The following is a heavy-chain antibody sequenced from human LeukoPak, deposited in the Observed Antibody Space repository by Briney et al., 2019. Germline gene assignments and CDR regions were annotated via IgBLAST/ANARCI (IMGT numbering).Heavy chain of an antibody. D-gene: IGHD2-15*01. J-gene: IGHJ4*02. CDR2: IYYSGST. CDR1: GGSISSYY. CDR3: ARHGVAATPDY. Sequence: SETLSLTCTVSGGSISSYYWSWIRQPPGKGLVWIGYIYYSGSTNYNPSLKSRVTISVDTSKNQFSLKLSSVTAADTAVYYCARHGVAATPDYWGQGTLVTVSS. V-gene: IGHV4-59*08.